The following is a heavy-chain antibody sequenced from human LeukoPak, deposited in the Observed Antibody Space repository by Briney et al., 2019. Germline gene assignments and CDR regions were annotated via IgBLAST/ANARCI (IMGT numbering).Heavy chain of an antibody. Sequence: PGGSLRLSCAASGFSFSNYWMSWVRQAPGKGLEWVASISENGRAKPYVASVKGRFTISRDNAKNSLYLQMNSLRAEDTAVYYCARNYGGNSGGHFDYWGQGTLVTVSS. CDR1: GFSFSNYW. J-gene: IGHJ4*02. D-gene: IGHD4-23*01. V-gene: IGHV3-7*01. CDR3: ARNYGGNSGGHFDY. CDR2: ISENGRAK.